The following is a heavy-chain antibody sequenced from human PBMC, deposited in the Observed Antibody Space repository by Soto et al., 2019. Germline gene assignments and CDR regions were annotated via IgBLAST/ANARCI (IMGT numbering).Heavy chain of an antibody. J-gene: IGHJ5*01. V-gene: IGHV3-72*01. CDR1: GFSVSGWY. Sequence: EVQLVESGGDLVQPGGSARLSCAASGFSVSGWYMDWVRQAPGKGLEWVARLKDRSQNYATEYAASVKGRFTVSRHPSKNSILLQMNSLKIEDTAVYYCAREGDARWLDSWGQGTLVTVS. CDR2: LKDRSQNYAT. CDR3: AREGDARWLDS. D-gene: IGHD1-26*01.